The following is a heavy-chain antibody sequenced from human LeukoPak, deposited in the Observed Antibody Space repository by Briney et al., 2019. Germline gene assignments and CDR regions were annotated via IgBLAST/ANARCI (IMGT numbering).Heavy chain of an antibody. J-gene: IGHJ5*02. D-gene: IGHD2-2*01. CDR3: ARGQDIVVVPAAIRYNWFDP. V-gene: IGHV4-34*01. CDR2: INHSGST. CDR1: GGSFSGYY. Sequence: SETLSLTCAVYGGSFSGYYWRWIRQPPGKGLEWVGEINHSGSTNYHPSLTSRVTISVDTSKNQFSLKLNSVTAADTAVYYCARGQDIVVVPAAIRYNWFDPWGQGTLVTVSS.